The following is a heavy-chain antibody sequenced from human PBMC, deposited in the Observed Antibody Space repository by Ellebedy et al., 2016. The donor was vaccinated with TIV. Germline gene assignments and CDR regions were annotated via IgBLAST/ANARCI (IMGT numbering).Heavy chain of an antibody. CDR2: INHRGGT. V-gene: IGHV4-34*01. CDR3: ARDPIAAGGTHYYFDY. CDR1: GGSFSGYY. D-gene: IGHD6-13*01. Sequence: SETLSLTXAVYGGSFSGYYWSWIRQPPGKGLEWIGEINHRGGTNYNPSLKSRVTISVDTSKNQFSLKLTSVAAADTAMYYCARDPIAAGGTHYYFDYWGQGTLVTVSS. J-gene: IGHJ4*02.